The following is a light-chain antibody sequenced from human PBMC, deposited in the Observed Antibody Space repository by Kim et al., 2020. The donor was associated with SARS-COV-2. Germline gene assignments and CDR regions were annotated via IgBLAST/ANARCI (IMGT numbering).Light chain of an antibody. CDR1: HGSSYC. CDR3: KQYNSYPL. J-gene: IGKJ4*01. Sequence: VGDRVTSTGQTGHGSSYCLAWVQKKPGKAPTSLIYAASCLQGVVPSKCSRRGAATDFTPTISSLQPEDVATYYCKQYNSYPLVGGGTKVEI. CDR2: AAS. V-gene: IGKV1-16*02.